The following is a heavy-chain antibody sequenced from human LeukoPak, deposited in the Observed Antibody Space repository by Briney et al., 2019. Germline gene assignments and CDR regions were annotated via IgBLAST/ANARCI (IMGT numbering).Heavy chain of an antibody. CDR3: ARDEASGYCSGGSCYGGFDP. D-gene: IGHD2-15*01. Sequence: SETLSLTCTVSGASISSSRYYWGWIRQPPGKGLEWIGSIYHSGSTYYNPSLKSRVTISVDTSKNQFSLKLSSVTAADTAVYYCARDEASGYCSGGSCYGGFDPWGQGTLVTVSS. CDR2: IYHSGST. V-gene: IGHV4-39*07. CDR1: GASISSSRYY. J-gene: IGHJ5*02.